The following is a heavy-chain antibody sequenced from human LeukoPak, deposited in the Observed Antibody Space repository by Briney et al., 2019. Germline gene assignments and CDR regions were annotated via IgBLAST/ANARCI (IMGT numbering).Heavy chain of an antibody. J-gene: IGHJ5*02. CDR2: ISVYNGNT. V-gene: IGHV1-18*01. D-gene: IGHD2-2*01. Sequence: ASVKVSCKASGYTFTSYGISWVRQAPGQGLEWMGWISVYNGNTNYAQKLQGRVTMTTDTSTSTAYMELRSLRSDDTAVYYCARDGTRVGGYCSSTSCYSWFDPWGQGTLVTVSS. CDR3: ARDGTRVGGYCSSTSCYSWFDP. CDR1: GYTFTSYG.